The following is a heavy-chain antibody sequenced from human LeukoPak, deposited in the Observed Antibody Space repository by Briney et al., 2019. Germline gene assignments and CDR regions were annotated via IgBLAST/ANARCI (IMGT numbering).Heavy chain of an antibody. CDR1: GFTFTNCG. CDR3: AKGPYGLGIYYGMDV. Sequence: GGSLRLSCATSGFTFTNCGMSWVRQAPGKGLQWLSVIGGDGATYYADSVKGRFTVSRDNSENTLYLQMNSLRAEDTAVYYCAKGPYGLGIYYGMDVWGQGTTVTV. V-gene: IGHV3-23*01. D-gene: IGHD3-10*01. CDR2: IGGDGAT. J-gene: IGHJ6*02.